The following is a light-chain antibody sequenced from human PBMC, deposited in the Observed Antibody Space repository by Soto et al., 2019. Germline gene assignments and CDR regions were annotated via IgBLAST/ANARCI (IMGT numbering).Light chain of an antibody. Sequence: EIVLTQSPATLSLSPGERAALSCRASQSVSSYLAWYQQKPGQAPRLLIYDASKRAPGIPPRFTDSGSGTDFTLTISRLEPEDFAVYLSQQRSNWPSTFGGGTKVEI. CDR3: QQRSNWPST. CDR2: DAS. J-gene: IGKJ4*01. CDR1: QSVSSY. V-gene: IGKV3-11*01.